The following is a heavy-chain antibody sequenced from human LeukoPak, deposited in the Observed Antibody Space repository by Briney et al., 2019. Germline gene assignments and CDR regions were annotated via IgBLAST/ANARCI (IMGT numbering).Heavy chain of an antibody. Sequence: ASVKVSCKASGGTFSSYAISWVRQAPGQGLEWMGRIIPILGIANYAQKFQGRVTITADKSTSTAYMELSSLRSEDTAVYYCARGPVCSGGSCPFDYYYYYMDVWGKGTTVTVSS. V-gene: IGHV1-69*04. J-gene: IGHJ6*03. D-gene: IGHD2-15*01. CDR1: GGTFSSYA. CDR3: ARGPVCSGGSCPFDYYYYYMDV. CDR2: IIPILGIA.